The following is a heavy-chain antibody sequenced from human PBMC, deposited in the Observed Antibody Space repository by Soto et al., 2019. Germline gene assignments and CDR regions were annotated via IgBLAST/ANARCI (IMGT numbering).Heavy chain of an antibody. V-gene: IGHV1-3*01. CDR1: GYTFTSYA. Sequence: QVQLVQSGAEVKKPGASVKVSCKASGYTFTSYAMHWVRQAPGQRLEWMGWINAGNGNTKYSQKFQGRVTITRDTSASTAYMELSSLRSEDTAVDYCASALFDGDYAGWLDYWGQGTLVTVSS. CDR2: INAGNGNT. D-gene: IGHD4-17*01. CDR3: ASALFDGDYAGWLDY. J-gene: IGHJ4*02.